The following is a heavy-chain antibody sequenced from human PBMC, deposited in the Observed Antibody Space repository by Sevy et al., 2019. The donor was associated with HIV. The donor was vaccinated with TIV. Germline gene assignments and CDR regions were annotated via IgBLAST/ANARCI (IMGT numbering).Heavy chain of an antibody. D-gene: IGHD6-19*01. CDR1: GYTFTSYD. Sequence: ASVKVSCKTSGYTFTSYDINWVRQATGQGLEWMGWMSPKSGNTGYAQKFQGRLTMIRNTSISTAYMELSSLRSDDTAVYYCARAGSGWYDHYFDDWGQGTLVTVSS. CDR3: ARAGSGWYDHYFDD. J-gene: IGHJ4*02. CDR2: MSPKSGNT. V-gene: IGHV1-8*01.